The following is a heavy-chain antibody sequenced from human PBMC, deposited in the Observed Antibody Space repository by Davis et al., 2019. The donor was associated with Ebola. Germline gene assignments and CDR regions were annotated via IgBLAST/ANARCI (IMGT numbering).Heavy chain of an antibody. Sequence: ASVQVSCKASGYTFTGYYMHWVRQAPGQGLEWMGWISAYNGNTNYAQKLQGRVTMTTDTSTSTAYMELRSLRSDDTAVYYCARDRWDSSGYQLLGYGRDVWGQGTTVTVSS. D-gene: IGHD3-22*01. V-gene: IGHV1-18*04. CDR3: ARDRWDSSGYQLLGYGRDV. J-gene: IGHJ6*02. CDR2: ISAYNGNT. CDR1: GYTFTGYY.